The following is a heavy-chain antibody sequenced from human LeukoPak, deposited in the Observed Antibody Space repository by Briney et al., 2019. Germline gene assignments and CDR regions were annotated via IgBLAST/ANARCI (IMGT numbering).Heavy chain of an antibody. J-gene: IGHJ5*02. CDR2: INSDGSST. CDR1: GFTFSSYW. Sequence: PGGSLRLSCAASGFTFSSYWMHWVRQAPGKGLVWVSRINSDGSSTSYADSVKGRFTISRDNAKNTLYLQMNSLRAEDTAVYYCARDGGFCSSTSCYALDPWGQEPWSPSPQ. CDR3: ARDGGFCSSTSCYALDP. D-gene: IGHD2-2*01. V-gene: IGHV3-74*01.